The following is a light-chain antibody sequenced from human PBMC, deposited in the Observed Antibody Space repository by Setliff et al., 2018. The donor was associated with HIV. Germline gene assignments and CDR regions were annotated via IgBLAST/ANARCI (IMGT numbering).Light chain of an antibody. Sequence: QSALTQPASVSGSPGQSITISCTGTSSDVEGYNLVSWYQQHPDKAPKLMIYEVTKRPSGVSNRFSGSKSGNTASLTISGLQAEDEADYYCCSYAGSYTYIFGTGTKVTVL. V-gene: IGLV2-23*02. CDR2: EVT. CDR1: SSDVEGYNL. J-gene: IGLJ1*01. CDR3: CSYAGSYTYI.